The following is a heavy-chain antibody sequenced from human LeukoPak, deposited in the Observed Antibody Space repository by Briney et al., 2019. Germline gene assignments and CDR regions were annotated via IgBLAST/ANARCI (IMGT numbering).Heavy chain of an antibody. V-gene: IGHV3-15*01. D-gene: IGHD3-16*02. Sequence: GGSLRLSCGVSGVTFSNAWMTWVRQAPGQGLEWVARIKSKTDGETTDYAAPVKGRFTISRDDSKNTLYLQMNSLKTEDTAVYYCTTDYYDYVWGSYRPEYWGQGTLVTVSS. CDR1: GVTFSNAW. CDR2: IKSKTDGETT. J-gene: IGHJ4*02. CDR3: TTDYYDYVWGSYRPEY.